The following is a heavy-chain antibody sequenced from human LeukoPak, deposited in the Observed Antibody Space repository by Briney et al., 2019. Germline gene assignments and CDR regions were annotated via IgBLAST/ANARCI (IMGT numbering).Heavy chain of an antibody. CDR3: ARVQYDFWSGYPLGWYEP. D-gene: IGHD3-3*01. CDR2: IYTSGST. J-gene: IGHJ5*02. V-gene: IGHV4-61*02. CDR1: GGSISSGSYY. Sequence: NPSQTLSLTCTVSGGSISSGSYYWSWIRQPAGKGLERIGRIYTSGSTNYNPSLKSRVTISVDTSKTQFSLNQSSVPVADTAVYYCARVQYDFWSGYPLGWYEPWGQGTLVTVSS.